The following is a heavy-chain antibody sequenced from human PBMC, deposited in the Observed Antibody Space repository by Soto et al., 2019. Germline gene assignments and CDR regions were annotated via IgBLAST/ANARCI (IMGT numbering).Heavy chain of an antibody. J-gene: IGHJ4*02. Sequence: QVQLQESGPGLVKPSETLSLTCTVSGGSISSYYWSWIRQPPGKGLEWLGNIFNSGSTNYNPSLTSRVTISVDTSKNQCSLSVRSVTAADTAVYYCARVGAAAAPGYFDYWGQGTLVTVSS. CDR2: IFNSGST. CDR1: GGSISSYY. V-gene: IGHV4-59*01. D-gene: IGHD6-13*01. CDR3: ARVGAAAAPGYFDY.